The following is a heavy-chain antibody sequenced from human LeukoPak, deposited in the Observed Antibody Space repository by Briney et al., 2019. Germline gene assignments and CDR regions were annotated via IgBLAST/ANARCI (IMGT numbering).Heavy chain of an antibody. CDR2: IYHSGNT. D-gene: IGHD3-16*01. V-gene: IGHV4-59*01. CDR3: AGDYKSLAY. Sequence: SETLSLTCTVSGDSSSSYYWSWIRQPPGKGLEWIGYIYHSGNTNYNPSLKSRVTISIDTSKNQFSLKLSSVTPADTAVYYCAGDYKSLAYWGQGTLVTVSS. CDR1: GDSSSSYY. J-gene: IGHJ4*02.